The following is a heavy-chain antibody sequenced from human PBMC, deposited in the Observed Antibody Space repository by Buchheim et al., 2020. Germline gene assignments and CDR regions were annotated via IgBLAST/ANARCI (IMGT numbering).Heavy chain of an antibody. Sequence: EVQLLESGGGLVQPGGSLRLSCAASGFTFSSYAMSWVRQAPGKGLEWVSAISGSGGSTYYADSVKGRFTISRDNSKNTLYLQMNSLRAEDTAVYYCAKDVSEGFITMIVVVPYFDYWGQGTL. CDR1: GFTFSSYA. D-gene: IGHD3-22*01. CDR2: ISGSGGST. CDR3: AKDVSEGFITMIVVVPYFDY. V-gene: IGHV3-23*01. J-gene: IGHJ4*02.